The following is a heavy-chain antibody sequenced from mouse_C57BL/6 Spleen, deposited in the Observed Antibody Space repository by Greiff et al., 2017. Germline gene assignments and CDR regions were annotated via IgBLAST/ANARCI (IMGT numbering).Heavy chain of an antibody. CDR2: IDPSDSYT. CDR1: GYTFTSYW. Sequence: QVQLQQPGAELVMPGASVKLSCKASGYTFTSYWMHWVQQRPGQGLEWIGEIDPSDSYTNYNQKFKGQSTLTGDKSSSTAYMQLISLTSEDSAVYYCARGLWEPRPYGDYWGQGTTVTVSS. J-gene: IGHJ2*01. CDR3: ARGLWEPRPYGDY. V-gene: IGHV1-69*01. D-gene: IGHD2-1*01.